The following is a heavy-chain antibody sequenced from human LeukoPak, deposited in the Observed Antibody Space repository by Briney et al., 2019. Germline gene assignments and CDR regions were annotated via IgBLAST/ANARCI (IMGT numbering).Heavy chain of an antibody. Sequence: PSETLSLTCAVYGGSFSGYYWSWIRQPPGKGLEWIGEINHSGSTNYNPSLKGRVTISVDTSKNQFSLKLSSVTAADTAVYYCARAKGVGATIDYWGQGTLVTVSS. D-gene: IGHD1-26*01. CDR2: INHSGST. V-gene: IGHV4-34*01. J-gene: IGHJ4*02. CDR3: ARAKGVGATIDY. CDR1: GGSFSGYY.